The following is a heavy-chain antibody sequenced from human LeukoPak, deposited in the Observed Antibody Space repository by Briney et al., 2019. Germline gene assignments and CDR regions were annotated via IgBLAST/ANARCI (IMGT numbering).Heavy chain of an antibody. CDR3: AKWTVISGYYHIDY. J-gene: IGHJ4*02. Sequence: GGSLRLSCAASGFTLTNYWMTWVRQAPGKGLEWVANIKEDGSVKYYMDSVKGRFTISRDNAKNSQYLQMNSLTAEDTAVYYCAKWTVISGYYHIDYWGQGTLVTVSS. D-gene: IGHD2-15*01. CDR2: IKEDGSVK. V-gene: IGHV3-7*01. CDR1: GFTLTNYW.